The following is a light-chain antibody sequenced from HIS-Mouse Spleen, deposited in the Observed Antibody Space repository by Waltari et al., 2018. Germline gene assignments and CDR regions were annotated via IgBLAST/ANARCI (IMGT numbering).Light chain of an antibody. V-gene: IGLV2-23*01. J-gene: IGLJ2*01. CDR1: SSDVGSYNL. CDR3: CSYAGSSTVV. Sequence: QSALTQPASVSGSPGQSITISCTGTSSDVGSYNLVSCYQQHPVKAPKLMIYEGSKRPSGVSNRFSGSKSGNTASLTISGLQAEDEADYYCCSYAGSSTVVFGGGTKLTVL. CDR2: EGS.